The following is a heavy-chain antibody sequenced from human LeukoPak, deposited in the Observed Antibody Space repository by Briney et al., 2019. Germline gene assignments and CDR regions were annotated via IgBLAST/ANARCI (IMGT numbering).Heavy chain of an antibody. D-gene: IGHD2-2*01. Sequence: ASVKVSCMVSGDTLTALSMHWVRQAPGKGLEWMGGFHPEDGETIYTQRFQGRVTMTEDTSTDTAYMELSSLRSDDTAVYYCTTGKIYCSTTSCSDDYWGQGTLVTVSS. CDR1: GDTLTALS. CDR2: FHPEDGET. J-gene: IGHJ4*02. CDR3: TTGKIYCSTTSCSDDY. V-gene: IGHV1-24*01.